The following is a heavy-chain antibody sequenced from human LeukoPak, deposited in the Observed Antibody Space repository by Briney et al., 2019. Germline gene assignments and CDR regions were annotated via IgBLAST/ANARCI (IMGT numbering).Heavy chain of an antibody. CDR1: GYTFTSYD. V-gene: IGHV1-8*01. J-gene: IGHJ4*02. D-gene: IGHD6-13*01. CDR3: ARVGIAAAGTLDY. Sequence: ASVKVSCKASGYTFTSYDINWVRQATGQGLEWMGWMNPNSGNTGYAQKFQGRVTITTDESTSTAYMELSSLRSEDTAVYYCARVGIAAAGTLDYWGQGTLVTVSS. CDR2: MNPNSGNT.